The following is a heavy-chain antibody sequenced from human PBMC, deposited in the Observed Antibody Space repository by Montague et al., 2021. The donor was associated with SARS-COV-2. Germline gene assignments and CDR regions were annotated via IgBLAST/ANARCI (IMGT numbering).Heavy chain of an antibody. Sequence: SETLSLTCAVSGGSFSSYYWSWIRQPPGKGLEWIGEISQSGNTKXNPSLQSRVSISLDTSRNQFSLKVSSVTAADTAIYYWARLGDGIVPSPILGLGPYYSFYYMDVWGKGTTVTVSS. J-gene: IGHJ6*03. CDR1: GGSFSSYY. V-gene: IGHV4-34*01. CDR2: ISQSGNT. D-gene: IGHD2-2*02. CDR3: ARLGDGIVPSPILGLGPYYSFYYMDV.